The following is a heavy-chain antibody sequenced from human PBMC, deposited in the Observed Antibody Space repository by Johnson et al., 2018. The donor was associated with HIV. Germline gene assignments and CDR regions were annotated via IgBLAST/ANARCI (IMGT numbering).Heavy chain of an antibody. CDR3: ARLPSWRGAFDI. Sequence: QVQLVESGGGLVKPGGSLRLSCAVSGFTFSDYYMSWIRQAPGKGLEWISYISGGGSAIYYADSVRGRFTISRDNSKNTLYLQMNSLRAEDTAVYYCARLPSWRGAFDIWGQGTMVTVSS. V-gene: IGHV3-11*01. J-gene: IGHJ3*02. CDR1: GFTFSDYY. CDR2: ISGGGSAI. D-gene: IGHD3-10*01.